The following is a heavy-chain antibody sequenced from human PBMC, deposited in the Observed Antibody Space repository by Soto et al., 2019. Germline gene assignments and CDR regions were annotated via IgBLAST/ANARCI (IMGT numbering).Heavy chain of an antibody. Sequence: QVPLVQSGAELKKPGASVKVSCKASGYSFSTYGISWVRQAPGQGFEWVGWISVSNGKTKLAEKFQGRVTVTTDTSTSTAYMDLRSLRSDDTAVYYCARDEPRYYASKDEYLYYYGMDVWGQGTAVTVS. J-gene: IGHJ6*02. V-gene: IGHV1-18*01. CDR2: ISVSNGKT. D-gene: IGHD3-16*01. CDR3: ARDEPRYYASKDEYLYYYGMDV. CDR1: GYSFSTYG.